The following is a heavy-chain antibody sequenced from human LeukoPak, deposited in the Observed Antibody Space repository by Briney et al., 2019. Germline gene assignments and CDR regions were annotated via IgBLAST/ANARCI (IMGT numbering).Heavy chain of an antibody. CDR2: IYYSGST. V-gene: IGHV4-59*01. D-gene: IGHD3-10*01. J-gene: IGHJ4*02. Sequence: SETLSLTCTVTGGSISSYYWSWIRQPPGKGLEWIGYIYYSGSTNYNPSLKSRVTISVDTSKNQFSLKLSSVTAADTAVYYCARSVTYYYGSGSYPGHSSSWGYIFDYWGQGTLVTVSS. CDR3: ARSVTYYYGSGSYPGHSSSWGYIFDY. CDR1: GGSISSYY.